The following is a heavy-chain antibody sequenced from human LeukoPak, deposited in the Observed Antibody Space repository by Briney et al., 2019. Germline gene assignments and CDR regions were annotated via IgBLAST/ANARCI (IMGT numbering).Heavy chain of an antibody. V-gene: IGHV1-46*01. J-gene: IGHJ6*02. Sequence: ASVKVSCKASGYTFTSYYMHWVRQAPGQGLEWMGVINPSGGSTSYAQKFQGRVTMTRDTSTRTVYMELSSLRSEDTAVYYCARDSTTVTTYYYYYGMDVWGQGTTVTVSS. CDR1: GYTFTSYY. D-gene: IGHD4-17*01. CDR2: INPSGGST. CDR3: ARDSTTVTTYYYYYGMDV.